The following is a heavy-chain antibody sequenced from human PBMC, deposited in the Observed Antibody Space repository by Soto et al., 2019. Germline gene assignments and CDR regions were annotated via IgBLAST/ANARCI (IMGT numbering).Heavy chain of an antibody. D-gene: IGHD4-17*01. CDR2: IIPMFTTP. CDR3: ARGSLFGDYGDFDF. V-gene: IGHV1-69*01. J-gene: IGHJ4*02. Sequence: QVQLVQSGAEVKKPGSSVKVSCKVSGGTFSNYAISWVRQAPGHGLEWMGGIIPMFTTPNYAQKFEDRVTITADESTNTAYMGLRILTSDDTAVYYCARGSLFGDYGDFDFWGQGTLVTVSS. CDR1: GGTFSNYA.